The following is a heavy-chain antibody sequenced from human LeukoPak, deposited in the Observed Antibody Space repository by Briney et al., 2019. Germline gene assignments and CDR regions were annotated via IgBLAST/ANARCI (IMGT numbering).Heavy chain of an antibody. J-gene: IGHJ4*02. Sequence: GASVKVSCKVSGYTLTELSMHWVRQAPGKGLEWMGGFDPEDGETIYAQKFQGRVTMTEDTSTDTAYMELSSLRSEDTAVYYCATVHYYGSGTLVFFDYWGQGTLVTVSS. CDR1: GYTLTELS. V-gene: IGHV1-24*01. D-gene: IGHD3-10*01. CDR3: ATVHYYGSGTLVFFDY. CDR2: FDPEDGET.